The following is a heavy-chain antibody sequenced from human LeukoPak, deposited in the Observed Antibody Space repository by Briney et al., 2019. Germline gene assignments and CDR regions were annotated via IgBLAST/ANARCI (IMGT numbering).Heavy chain of an antibody. Sequence: ASAKVSCKASGYTFTSYDINWVRQATGQGLEWMGWMNPNSGNTGYAQKFQGRVTMTRNTSISTAYMELSSLRSEDTAVYYCARTTTVTTGYYFDYWGQGTLVTVSS. J-gene: IGHJ4*02. V-gene: IGHV1-8*01. CDR1: GYTFTSYD. CDR2: MNPNSGNT. D-gene: IGHD4-11*01. CDR3: ARTTTVTTGYYFDY.